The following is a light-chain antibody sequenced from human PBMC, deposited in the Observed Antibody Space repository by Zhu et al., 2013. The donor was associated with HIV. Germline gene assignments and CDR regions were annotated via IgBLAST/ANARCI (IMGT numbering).Light chain of an antibody. V-gene: IGLV2-14*01. CDR3: SSYRGSRTLV. CDR1: SSDVGGYNY. J-gene: IGLJ3*02. Sequence: QSALTQPASVSGSPGQSITISCTGTSSDVGGYNYVSWYQQHPGKAPKLMIYEVTNRPSGVSSRFFGSKSGSTASLTISGLQAEDEAHYYCSSYRGSRTLVFGGGTKLTVL. CDR2: EVT.